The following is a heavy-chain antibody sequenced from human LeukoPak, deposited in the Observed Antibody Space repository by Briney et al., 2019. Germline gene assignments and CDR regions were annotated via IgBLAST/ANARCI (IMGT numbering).Heavy chain of an antibody. D-gene: IGHD6-6*01. CDR2: INPSGGST. J-gene: IGHJ6*03. CDR3: ARERIAANHYYYYYMDV. CDR1: GYTFTTYY. Sequence: ASVKVSCKASGYTFTTYYVHWVRQAPGQGLEWMGIINPSGGSTTYAQKFQGRVTMTRDMSTSTVYMELSSLRSEDTAVYYCARERIAANHYYYYYMDVWGQRDHGHRLL. V-gene: IGHV1-46*01.